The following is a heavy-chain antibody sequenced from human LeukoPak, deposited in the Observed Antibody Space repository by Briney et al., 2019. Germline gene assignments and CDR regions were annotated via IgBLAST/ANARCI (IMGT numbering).Heavy chain of an antibody. V-gene: IGHV5-51*01. D-gene: IGHD4-17*01. J-gene: IGHJ4*02. CDR2: IHPGDSDT. Sequence: GESLKISCKASGYTFTSYWIGWVRQMPGKGLEWMGIIHPGDSDTRYSPSFEGQVTISVDKSITTASLQWSSLKASDTAIYYCARSRVTTYFDSWGQGTLVTVSS. CDR1: GYTFTSYW. CDR3: ARSRVTTYFDS.